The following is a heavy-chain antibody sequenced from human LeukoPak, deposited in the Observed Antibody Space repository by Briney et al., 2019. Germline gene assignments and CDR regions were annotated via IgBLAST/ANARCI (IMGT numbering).Heavy chain of an antibody. CDR1: GFTFSSYA. D-gene: IGHD3-10*02. Sequence: RPGGSLRLSCAASGFTFSSYAMSWVRQAPGKGLVWVSRINDDGSATFYADSVKGRFTISRDNAKITLFLQITSLRAEDTAVYYCAELGITMIGGVWGKGTTVTISS. CDR2: INDDGSAT. V-gene: IGHV3-74*01. CDR3: AELGITMIGGV. J-gene: IGHJ6*04.